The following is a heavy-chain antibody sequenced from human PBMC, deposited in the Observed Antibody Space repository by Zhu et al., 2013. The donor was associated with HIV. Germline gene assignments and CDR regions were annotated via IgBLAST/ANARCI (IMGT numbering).Heavy chain of an antibody. V-gene: IGHV4-59*01. CDR2: IYYSGST. J-gene: IGHJ6*02. CDR1: GGSISSYY. Sequence: VQLQESGPGLVKPSETLSLTCTVSGGSISSYYWSWIRQPPGKGLEWIGYIYYSGSTNYNPSLKSRVTISVDTSKNQFSLKLSSVTAADTAVYYCARALSSSWYSRSRGMDVWGQGTTVTVSS. D-gene: IGHD6-13*01. CDR3: ARALSSSWYSRSRGMDV.